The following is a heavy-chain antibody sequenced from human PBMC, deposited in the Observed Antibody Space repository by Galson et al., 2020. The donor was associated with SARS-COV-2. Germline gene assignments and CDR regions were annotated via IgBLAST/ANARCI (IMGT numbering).Heavy chain of an antibody. V-gene: IGHV4-38-2*01. D-gene: IGHD2-2*01. CDR1: GDSISRGYY. Sequence: SETLSLTCAVSGDSISRGYYWGWIRQPPGKGLEWIGSVYHSGSTDYIPSLRSRVTISVDTAKNQFSLKLNSVTAAGTAVYYCARQYPFDNWGQGTLVTGSS. CDR3: ARQYPFDN. CDR2: VYHSGST. J-gene: IGHJ4*02.